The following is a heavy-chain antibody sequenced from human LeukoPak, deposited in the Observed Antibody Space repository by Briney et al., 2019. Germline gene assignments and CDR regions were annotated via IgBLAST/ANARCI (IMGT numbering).Heavy chain of an antibody. CDR3: ARGLVVAPAAMKARLYYCGMDV. Sequence: SETLSLTCAVYGGSFSGYYWSWIRQPPGKGLEGIGEINHSGSTNYNPSLKSRVTISVDTSKNQFSLKLSSVTAADTAVYYCARGLVVAPAAMKARLYYCGMDVWGKGTTVTVSS. V-gene: IGHV4-34*01. J-gene: IGHJ6*04. D-gene: IGHD2-2*01. CDR1: GGSFSGYY. CDR2: INHSGST.